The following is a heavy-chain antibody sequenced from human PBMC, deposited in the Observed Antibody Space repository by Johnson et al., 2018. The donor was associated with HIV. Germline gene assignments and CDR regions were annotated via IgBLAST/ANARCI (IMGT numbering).Heavy chain of an antibody. CDR1: GFTFSSYA. D-gene: IGHD1-7*01. Sequence: QVQLVESGGGLVQPGGSLRLSCAASGFTFSSYAMHWVRQAPGKGLEWVAVISYDGSDKYYADSVKGRFTISRDNSKNTLYLQMNSLRAEDTAVYYCAKGRSGTTASIDAFDIWGQGTMVTVSS. J-gene: IGHJ3*02. V-gene: IGHV3-30*04. CDR3: AKGRSGTTASIDAFDI. CDR2: ISYDGSDK.